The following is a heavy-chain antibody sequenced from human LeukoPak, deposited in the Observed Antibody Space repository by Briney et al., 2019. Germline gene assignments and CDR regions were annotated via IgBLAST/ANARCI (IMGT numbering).Heavy chain of an antibody. CDR1: GFAFSSYS. CDR2: ISSSSSTI. CDR3: ARGDWGMYYFDY. V-gene: IGHV3-48*01. D-gene: IGHD7-27*01. Sequence: GGSLRLSCAASGFAFSSYSMNWVRQAPGKGLEWVSYISSSSSTIYYADSVKGRFTISRDNAKNTVYLQMNSLRVEDTAVYYCARGDWGMYYFDYWGQGTLVTVSS. J-gene: IGHJ4*02.